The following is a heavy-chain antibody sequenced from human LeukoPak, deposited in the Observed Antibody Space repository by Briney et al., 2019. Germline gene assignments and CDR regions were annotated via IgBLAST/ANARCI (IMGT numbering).Heavy chain of an antibody. CDR1: GFTFSDYY. CDR2: ISGTSSFT. Sequence: PGGSLRLSCAASGFTFSDYYMSWVRQAPGKGLEWIPYISGTSSFTNYADSVKGRFTVSRDNAKNSLYLQMNTLRAEDTAVYYCARDLRLLSWGQGTLVTVSS. CDR3: ARDLRLLS. J-gene: IGHJ5*02. V-gene: IGHV3-11*06.